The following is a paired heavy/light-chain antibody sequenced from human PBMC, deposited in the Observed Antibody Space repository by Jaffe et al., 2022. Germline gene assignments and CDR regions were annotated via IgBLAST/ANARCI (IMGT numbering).Heavy chain of an antibody. CDR3: ATFLGFRESLPVFRLGSPSYYMDV. CDR2: FDPEDGET. V-gene: IGHV1-24*01. D-gene: IGHD3-10*01. J-gene: IGHJ6*03. Sequence: QVQLVQSGAEVKKPGASVKVSCKVSGYTLTELSMHWVRQAPGKGLEWMGGFDPEDGETIYAQKFQGRVTMTEDTSTDTAYMELSSLRSEDTAVYYCATFLGFRESLPVFRLGSPSYYMDVWGKGTTVTVSS. CDR1: GYTLTELS.
Light chain of an antibody. CDR1: QSVSSY. CDR2: DAS. J-gene: IGKJ4*01. Sequence: EIVLTQSPATLSLSPGERATLSCRASQSVSSYLAWYQQKPGQAPRLLIYDASNRATGIPARFSGSGSGTDFTLTISSLEPEDFAVYYCQQRSNWLLTFGGGTKVEIK. V-gene: IGKV3-11*01. CDR3: QQRSNWLLT.